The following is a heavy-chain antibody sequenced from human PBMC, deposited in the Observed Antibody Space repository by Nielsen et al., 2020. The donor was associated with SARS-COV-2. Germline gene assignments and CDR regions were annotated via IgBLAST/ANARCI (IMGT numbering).Heavy chain of an antibody. V-gene: IGHV3-20*01. CDR3: ARSTVTTYWYFDL. Sequence: GESLKISCAASGFTFADYGMSWVRQAPGKGLEWVSGLNWNGGSTGYADSVKGRFTISRDNAKNSLYLQMNSLRAEDTALYHCARSTVTTYWYFDLWGRGTLVTVSS. J-gene: IGHJ2*01. CDR1: GFTFADYG. D-gene: IGHD4-17*01. CDR2: LNWNGGST.